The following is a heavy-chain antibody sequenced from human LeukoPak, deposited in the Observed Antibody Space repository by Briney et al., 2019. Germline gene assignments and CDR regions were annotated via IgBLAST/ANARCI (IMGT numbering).Heavy chain of an antibody. CDR3: ARGVDY. Sequence: SETLSLTCAVYGGSFSGYYWSWIRQPPGKGLEWIGEINHSGSTNYNPSLKSRVTISVDTSKNQFSLKLSSVTAADTAVYYCARGVDYWGQGTLVTVSS. CDR1: GGSFSGYY. CDR2: INHSGST. J-gene: IGHJ4*02. V-gene: IGHV4-34*01.